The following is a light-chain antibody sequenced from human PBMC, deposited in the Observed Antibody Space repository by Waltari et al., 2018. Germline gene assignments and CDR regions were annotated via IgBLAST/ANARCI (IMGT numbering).Light chain of an antibody. CDR1: QRVTNY. CDR3: QQRRNWPLT. J-gene: IGKJ4*01. CDR2: DTS. Sequence: DIVLTQSPAILSLSPGERASLSCRASQRVTNYLAWYQQKPGQAPRLLSYDTSNRATGIPARFRGSGFGTDFTLTISSLEPEDFAVYYCQQRRNWPLTFGGGTKVEIK. V-gene: IGKV3-11*01.